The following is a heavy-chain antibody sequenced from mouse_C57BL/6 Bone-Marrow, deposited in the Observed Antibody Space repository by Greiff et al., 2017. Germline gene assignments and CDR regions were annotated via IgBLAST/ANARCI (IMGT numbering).Heavy chain of an antibody. V-gene: IGHV5-4*01. CDR3: ANYNYYRSDYAMDY. CDR2: ISDGGSST. D-gene: IGHD1-2*01. J-gene: IGHJ4*01. Sequence: EVQGVESGGGLVKPGGSLKLSCAASGFTFSSYAMSWVRQTPEKRLEWVATISDGGSSTYYPDNVKGRFTISRDNAKNNLYLQMSHLKSEDTAMYYCANYNYYRSDYAMDYGDQGTSVTVSS. CDR1: GFTFSSYA.